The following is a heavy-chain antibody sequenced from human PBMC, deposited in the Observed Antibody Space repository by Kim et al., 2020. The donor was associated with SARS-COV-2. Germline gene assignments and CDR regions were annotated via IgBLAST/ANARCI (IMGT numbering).Heavy chain of an antibody. D-gene: IGHD5-12*01. V-gene: IGHV3-30*18. CDR1: GFTFSSYG. J-gene: IGHJ6*02. CDR3: AKDFTYSGSNLYYYYGMDV. CDR2: ISYDGSNK. Sequence: GGSLRLSCAASGFTFSSYGMHWVRQAPGKGLEWVAVISYDGSNKYYADSVKGRFTISRDNSENTLYLQMNSLRAEDTAVYYCAKDFTYSGSNLYYYYGMDVWGQGTTVTVSS.